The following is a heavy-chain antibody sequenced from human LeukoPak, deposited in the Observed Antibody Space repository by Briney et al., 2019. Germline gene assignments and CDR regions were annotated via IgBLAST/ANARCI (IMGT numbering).Heavy chain of an antibody. CDR3: AKREMATTDYYYYYYGMDV. V-gene: IGHV3-33*06. D-gene: IGHD5-24*01. CDR2: IWYGGSNK. CDR1: GFTFSSYG. Sequence: PGGSLRLSCAASGFTFSSYGMHWVRQAPGKGLEWVAVIWYGGSNKYYADSVKGRFTISRDNSKNTLYLQMNSLRAEDTAVYYCAKREMATTDYYYYYYGMDVWGQGTTVTVSS. J-gene: IGHJ6*02.